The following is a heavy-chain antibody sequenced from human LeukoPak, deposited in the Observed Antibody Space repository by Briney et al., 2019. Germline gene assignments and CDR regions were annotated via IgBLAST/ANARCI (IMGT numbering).Heavy chain of an antibody. CDR3: ARESPYYDTTKIDY. V-gene: IGHV3-23*01. J-gene: IGHJ4*02. CDR1: GFTFSTDA. CDR2: INNNGGST. D-gene: IGHD3-22*01. Sequence: PGGSLRLSCAASGFTFSTDAISWGRLPPPQGLDRVSGINNNGGSTSYSDPVKGRFTISRDNSKNTLSLQMHSLRAEDTAVYYCARESPYYDTTKIDYWGQGPLVTVSS.